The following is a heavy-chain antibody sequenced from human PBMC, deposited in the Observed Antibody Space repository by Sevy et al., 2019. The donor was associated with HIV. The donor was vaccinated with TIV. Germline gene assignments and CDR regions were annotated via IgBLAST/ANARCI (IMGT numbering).Heavy chain of an antibody. Sequence: SETLSLTCTVSGYSISSGYYWGWIRQPPGKGLEWIGNIYHSGSTYYNPSLKSRVTISVDTSKNQFSLKLSSVTAADTAVYYCARGRWLQLRRHYGMDVWGQGTTVTVSS. J-gene: IGHJ6*02. CDR1: GYSISSGYY. V-gene: IGHV4-38-2*02. CDR2: IYHSGST. D-gene: IGHD5-12*01. CDR3: ARGRWLQLRRHYGMDV.